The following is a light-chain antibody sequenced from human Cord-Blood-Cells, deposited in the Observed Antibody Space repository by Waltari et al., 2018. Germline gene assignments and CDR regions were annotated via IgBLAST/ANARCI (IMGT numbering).Light chain of an antibody. V-gene: IGLV2-14*01. Sequence: QSALTQPASVSWSPGQSITISCTGTSSDVGGYNYFSWYQQHPGKAPKLMSYDVSKRPSEDSNRFSGSKSGNTASLTISGLQAEDEADYYCSSYTSSSTYVFGTGTKVTVL. CDR1: SSDVGGYNY. J-gene: IGLJ1*01. CDR2: DVS. CDR3: SSYTSSSTYV.